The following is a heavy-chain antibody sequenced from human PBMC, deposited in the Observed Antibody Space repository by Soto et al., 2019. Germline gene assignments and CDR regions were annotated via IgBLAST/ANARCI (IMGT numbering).Heavy chain of an antibody. J-gene: IGHJ4*02. V-gene: IGHV3-74*01. CDR1: GFVVSSNY. CDR3: ARGDGDYYDGNGYLGRH. D-gene: IGHD3-22*01. CDR2: IKSDGSGT. Sequence: PGGSLRLSCAASGFVVSSNYMSWVRQAPGKGLVWVSRIKSDGSGTSYADSVKGRLTISRDNAKNTLYLQMNSLRAEDTAVYYCARGDGDYYDGNGYLGRHWGQGTLVTVSS.